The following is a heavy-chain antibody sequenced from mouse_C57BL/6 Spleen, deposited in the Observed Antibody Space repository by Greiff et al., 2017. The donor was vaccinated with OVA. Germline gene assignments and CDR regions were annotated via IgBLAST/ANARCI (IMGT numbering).Heavy chain of an antibody. Sequence: EVMLVESGEGLVKPGGSLKLSCAASGFTFSSYAMSWVRQTPEKRLEWVAYISSGGDYIYYADTVKGRFTISRDNARNTLYLQMSSLKSEDTAMYYCTRDNRLLPWYFDVWGTGTTVTVSS. D-gene: IGHD2-3*01. V-gene: IGHV5-9-1*02. CDR2: ISSGGDYI. CDR1: GFTFSSYA. CDR3: TRDNRLLPWYFDV. J-gene: IGHJ1*03.